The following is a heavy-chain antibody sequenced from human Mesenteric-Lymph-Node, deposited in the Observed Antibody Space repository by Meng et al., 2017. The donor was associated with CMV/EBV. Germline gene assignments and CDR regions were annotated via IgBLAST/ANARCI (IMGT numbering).Heavy chain of an antibody. J-gene: IGHJ6*02. D-gene: IGHD2-2*02. CDR2: IRYDGSNT. Sequence: GESLKISCAASGFTFSRYAMHWVRQAPGKGLEWVALIRYDGSNTYYADSVKGRFTISRDNSKNTLYLQMNSLRAEDTALYYCAKGLLVPSAIMSYYYGMDVWGQGATVTVSS. CDR3: AKGLLVPSAIMSYYYGMDV. V-gene: IGHV3-30*02. CDR1: GFTFSRYA.